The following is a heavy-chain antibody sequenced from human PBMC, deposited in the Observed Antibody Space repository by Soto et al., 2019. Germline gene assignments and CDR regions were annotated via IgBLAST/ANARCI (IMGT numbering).Heavy chain of an antibody. CDR1: GGSIRSGGYS. Sequence: SETLSLTCAVSGGSIRSGGYSWSWIRQPPGKGLEWIGYIYHSGSTYYNPSLKSRVTISVDRSKNQFSLKLSSVTAADTAVYYCARGPPLGYWGQGTLVTVSS. V-gene: IGHV4-30-2*01. CDR3: ARGPPLGY. J-gene: IGHJ4*02. CDR2: IYHSGST.